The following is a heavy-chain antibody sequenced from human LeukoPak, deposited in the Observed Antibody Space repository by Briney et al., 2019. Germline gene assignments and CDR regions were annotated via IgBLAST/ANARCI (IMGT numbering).Heavy chain of an antibody. Sequence: SETLSLTCAVSGGSINSHYWGWIRQPPGKGLQWIGDIYYTGKINYNPSLKSRVTITLDTSKDHLSLNLTSVLAADTAIYYCVRRDTGCNYVDYSGQGILVTVSS. V-gene: IGHV4-59*08. CDR3: VRRDTGCNYVDY. J-gene: IGHJ4*02. CDR1: GGSINSHY. CDR2: IYYTGKI. D-gene: IGHD5-12*01.